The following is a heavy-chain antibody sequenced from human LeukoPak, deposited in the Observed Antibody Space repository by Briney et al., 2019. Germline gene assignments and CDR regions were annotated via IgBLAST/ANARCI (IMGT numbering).Heavy chain of an antibody. Sequence: GGSLRLSCAASGFTFSSYSMNWVRQAPGKGLEWVSYISSSSSTIYYADSVKGRFTISRDNAKNSLYLQMNSLRAEDTAVYYCASRAVAGTGWYFDLWGRGTLVTVSS. D-gene: IGHD6-19*01. CDR3: ASRAVAGTGWYFDL. V-gene: IGHV3-48*04. CDR2: ISSSSSTI. J-gene: IGHJ2*01. CDR1: GFTFSSYS.